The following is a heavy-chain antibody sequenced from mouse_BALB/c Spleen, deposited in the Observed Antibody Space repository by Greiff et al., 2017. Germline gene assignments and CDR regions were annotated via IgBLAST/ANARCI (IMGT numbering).Heavy chain of an antibody. Sequence: EVQLVESGGGLVQPGGSRKLSCAASGFTFSSFGMHWVRQAPEKGLEWVAYISSGSSTIYYADTVKGRFTISRDNPKNTLFLQMTSLRSEDTAMYYCARGGRAWFAYWGQGTLVTVSA. J-gene: IGHJ3*01. CDR2: ISSGSSTI. V-gene: IGHV5-17*02. CDR3: ARGGRAWFAY. D-gene: IGHD3-3*01. CDR1: GFTFSSFG.